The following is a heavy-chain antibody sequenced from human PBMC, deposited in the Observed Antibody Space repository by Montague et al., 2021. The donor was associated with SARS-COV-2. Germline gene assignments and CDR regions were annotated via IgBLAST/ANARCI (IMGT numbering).Heavy chain of an antibody. Sequence: SETLSLTCAVSGGSISHYYWSWIRQPPGKGLEWIGYIYSSGGTNYNPSLKSRVTLSLDAAKNQFSLRLSSVTAADTAVYYCARRTDILTGYYDYWGQGTLVTVSS. CDR2: IYSSGGT. CDR3: ARRTDILTGYYDY. V-gene: IGHV4-59*01. CDR1: GGSISHYY. D-gene: IGHD3-9*01. J-gene: IGHJ4*02.